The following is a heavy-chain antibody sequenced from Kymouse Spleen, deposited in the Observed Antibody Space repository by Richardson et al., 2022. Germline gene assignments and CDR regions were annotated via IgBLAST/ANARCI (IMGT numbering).Heavy chain of an antibody. CDR2: MNPNSGNT. V-gene: IGHV1-8*01. D-gene: IGHD3-10*01. CDR3: ARGLITMVRGVITYFDY. J-gene: IGHJ4*02. CDR1: GYTFTSYD. Sequence: QVQLVQSGAEVKKPGASVKVSCKASGYTFTSYDINWVRQATGQGLEWMGWMNPNSGNTGYAQKFQGRVTMTRNTSISTAYMELSSLRSEDTAVYYCARGLITMVRGVITYFDYWGQGTLVTVSS.